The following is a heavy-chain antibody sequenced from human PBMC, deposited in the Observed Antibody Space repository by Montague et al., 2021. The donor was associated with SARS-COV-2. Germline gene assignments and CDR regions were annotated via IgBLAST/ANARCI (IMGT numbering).Heavy chain of an antibody. J-gene: IGHJ4*02. D-gene: IGHD2-21*02. V-gene: IGHV4-34*01. CDR3: ARLAYCGADCFSGLGIFFDS. Sequence: KKNSGSSNYNPSLKSRVTMSVDTSKNQFSLKLNSVTVADTAVYYCARLAYCGADCFSGLGIFFDSGGQGTRVTVSS. CDR2: KKNSGSS.